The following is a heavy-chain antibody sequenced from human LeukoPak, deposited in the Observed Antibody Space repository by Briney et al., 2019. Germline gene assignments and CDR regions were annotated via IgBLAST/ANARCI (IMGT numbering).Heavy chain of an antibody. CDR1: GYTLTELS. D-gene: IGHD3-9*01. J-gene: IGHJ5*02. V-gene: IGHV1-24*01. Sequence: ASVKVSCKVSGYTLTELSMHWVRQAPGKGLEWMGGFDPEDGETIYAQKFQGRVTMTEDTSTDTAYMELSSLRSEDTAVYYCATQIRGYDILTGYFNWFDPWGQGTLVTVSS. CDR3: ATQIRGYDILTGYFNWFDP. CDR2: FDPEDGET.